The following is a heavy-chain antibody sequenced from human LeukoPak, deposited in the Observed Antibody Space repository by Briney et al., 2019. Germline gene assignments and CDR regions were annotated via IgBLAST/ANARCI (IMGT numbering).Heavy chain of an antibody. J-gene: IGHJ5*02. Sequence: SETLSLTCTVSGGSISSHYWSWIRQPPGKGLEWIGYIYYSGSTNYNPSLKSRVTISVDTSKNQFSLKLRSVTAADTAVYYCARQQNWFDPWGQGTLVTVSS. CDR1: GGSISSHY. V-gene: IGHV4-59*11. CDR2: IYYSGST. D-gene: IGHD6-13*01. CDR3: ARQQNWFDP.